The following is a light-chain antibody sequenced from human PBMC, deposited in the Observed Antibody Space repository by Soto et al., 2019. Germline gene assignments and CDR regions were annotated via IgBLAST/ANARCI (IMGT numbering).Light chain of an antibody. CDR1: SSDVGAYNY. CDR2: EVS. J-gene: IGLJ1*01. Sequence: QSALTQPPSASGSVGQSVTISCTGTSSDVGAYNYVSWYQQHPGKAPKLMIYEVSKRPAGVPDRFSGSKSGYTASLYVSGLQAEDEADYYCSSHAGNNNYVFGTGTKLTVL. V-gene: IGLV2-8*01. CDR3: SSHAGNNNYV.